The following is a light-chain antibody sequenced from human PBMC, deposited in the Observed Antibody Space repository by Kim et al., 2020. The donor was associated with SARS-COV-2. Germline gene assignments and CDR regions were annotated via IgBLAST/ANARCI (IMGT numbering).Light chain of an antibody. CDR3: QQLNSYSIT. Sequence: ASVGDRVTITCRASQDISSYLTWYQQRPGKAPKLLIYAASTLQSGVPSRFSGSGSGTDFTLTISSLQPEDFATYYCQQLNSYSITFGQGTRLEIK. J-gene: IGKJ5*01. CDR2: AAS. V-gene: IGKV1-9*01. CDR1: QDISSY.